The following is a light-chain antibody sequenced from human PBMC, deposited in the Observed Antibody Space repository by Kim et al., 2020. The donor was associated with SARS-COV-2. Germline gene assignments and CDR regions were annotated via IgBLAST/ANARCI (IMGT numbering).Light chain of an antibody. Sequence: EIVMTHSPDTLSLSPGERATLSCTASQSIGTNLAWYQQKPGQAPRLLIYNAFTRATGIPARISGSGSGTEFTLTISSLQSEDFAVYYCQQCNDWPLTFGGGTKVDIK. CDR1: QSIGTN. CDR2: NAF. J-gene: IGKJ4*01. V-gene: IGKV3D-15*01. CDR3: QQCNDWPLT.